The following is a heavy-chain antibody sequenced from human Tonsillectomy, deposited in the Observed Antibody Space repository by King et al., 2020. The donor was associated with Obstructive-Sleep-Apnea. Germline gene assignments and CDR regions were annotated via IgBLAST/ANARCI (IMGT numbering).Heavy chain of an antibody. CDR3: ARGLRFLDRVWGMDV. V-gene: IGHV1-69*12. D-gene: IGHD3-3*01. J-gene: IGHJ6*02. Sequence: QLVQSGAEVKKPRASVKVSCKASGATFSRYAISWLRQAPGQGLELRGGRIAFVGTANYAQKFQGRGTIPAAESTSTAYMELSSLRSEDTAVYYCARGLRFLDRVWGMDVWGQGTTVTVSS. CDR1: GATFSRYA. CDR2: RIAFVGTA.